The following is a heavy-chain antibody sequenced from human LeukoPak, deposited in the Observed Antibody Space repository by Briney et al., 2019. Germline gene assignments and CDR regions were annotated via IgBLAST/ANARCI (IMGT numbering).Heavy chain of an antibody. CDR3: AKRTLGGHTTFDY. Sequence: GGSLRLSCAASGFTFDDYAMHWVRQAPGKGLEWVSGISWNSGSIGYADSVKGRFTISRDNAKNSLYLQMNSLRAEDTALYYCAKRTLGGHTTFDYWGQGTLVTVSS. V-gene: IGHV3-9*01. D-gene: IGHD3-16*01. J-gene: IGHJ4*02. CDR1: GFTFDDYA. CDR2: ISWNSGSI.